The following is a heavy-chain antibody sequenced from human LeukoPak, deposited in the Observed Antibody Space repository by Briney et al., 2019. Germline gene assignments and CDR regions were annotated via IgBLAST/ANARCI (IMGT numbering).Heavy chain of an antibody. Sequence: GRSLRLSCAVSGFTVSSNYMTWVRQAPGKGLEWVSILYSGGSTYYADSVKGRFTISRDNSKNTLYLQMNSLRAEDTAVYYCVRDYDSSGFLAHWGQGTLVTVSS. V-gene: IGHV3-66*01. CDR1: GFTVSSNY. CDR3: VRDYDSSGFLAH. D-gene: IGHD3-22*01. CDR2: LYSGGST. J-gene: IGHJ4*02.